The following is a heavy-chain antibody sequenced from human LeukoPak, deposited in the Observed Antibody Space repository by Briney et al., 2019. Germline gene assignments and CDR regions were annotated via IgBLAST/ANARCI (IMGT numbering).Heavy chain of an antibody. CDR2: IYYSGST. CDR3: ARRPPRVPVGCSSTSCYTAWYFDL. J-gene: IGHJ2*01. D-gene: IGHD2-2*02. CDR1: GGSISSSSYY. Sequence: PSETLSLTCTVSGGSISSSSYYWGWIRQPPGKGLEWIGSIYYSGSTHYNPSLKSRVTISVDTSKNQFSLKLSSVTAADTAVYYCARRPPRVPVGCSSTSCYTAWYFDLWGRGTLVTVSS. V-gene: IGHV4-39*01.